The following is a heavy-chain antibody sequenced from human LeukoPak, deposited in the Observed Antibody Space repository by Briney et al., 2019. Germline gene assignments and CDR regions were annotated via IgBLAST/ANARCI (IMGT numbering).Heavy chain of an antibody. CDR1: KYTFTGYY. V-gene: IGHV1-2*02. CDR2: IHPNSGGT. D-gene: IGHD4-17*01. CDR3: ARGGVYGDFYFDY. Sequence: ASVKLSCKASKYTFTGYYMHWVRQAPGQGLALMGWIHPNSGGTNYDQKFQGRVTMTRDTSISTAYMELSRLTSDDTAVYYCARGGVYGDFYFDYWGQGALVTVSS. J-gene: IGHJ4*02.